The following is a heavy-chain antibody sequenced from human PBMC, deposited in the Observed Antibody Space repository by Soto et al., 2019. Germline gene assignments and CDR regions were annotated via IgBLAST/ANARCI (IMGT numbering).Heavy chain of an antibody. CDR3: ARGRPHLDY. CDR2: FSTSGTT. Sequence: SETLSLTCTVSGGSIRNYYWSWIRQPAGKGLEWIGRFSTSGTTDYNPSLKSRVTISIDTSKNQFSLKASSVTAADTAVYYCARGRPHLDYWGQGTLVTVS. CDR1: GGSIRNYY. V-gene: IGHV4-4*07. J-gene: IGHJ4*02.